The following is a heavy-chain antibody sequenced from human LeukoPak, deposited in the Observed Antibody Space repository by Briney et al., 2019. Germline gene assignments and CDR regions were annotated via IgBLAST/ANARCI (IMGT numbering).Heavy chain of an antibody. Sequence: PSETLSLTCTVSGGSINYYYWSWIRQSPEKGLEWIAYIDYSGSSNYNPSLKSRVSISIDTSKNQFSLRLTSVTAADTAGYYCARFQNGYSYGLYYFDTWGQGTLVTVSS. V-gene: IGHV4-59*01. CDR2: IDYSGSS. CDR1: GGSINYYY. CDR3: ARFQNGYSYGLYYFDT. D-gene: IGHD5-18*01. J-gene: IGHJ4*02.